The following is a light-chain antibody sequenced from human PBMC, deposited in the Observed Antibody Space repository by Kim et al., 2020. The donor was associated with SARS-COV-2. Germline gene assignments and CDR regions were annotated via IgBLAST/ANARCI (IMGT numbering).Light chain of an antibody. V-gene: IGLV2-14*03. J-gene: IGLJ3*02. CDR1: SSDIGGYNS. Sequence: QSALTQPASVSGSPGQSITISCTGSSSDIGGYNSASWFQQYPGKTPQLIIYDVSRRASGISNRFSGSKSAKTASLTITGLQTEDEAVYYCSSYTSSTTWVFGGGTQLTVL. CDR3: SSYTSSTTWV. CDR2: DVS.